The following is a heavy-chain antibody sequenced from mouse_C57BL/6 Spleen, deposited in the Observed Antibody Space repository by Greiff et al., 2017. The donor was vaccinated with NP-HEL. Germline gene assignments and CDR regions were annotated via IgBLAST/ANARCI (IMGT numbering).Heavy chain of an antibody. J-gene: IGHJ2*01. CDR3: ARADYEGFDY. D-gene: IGHD2-4*01. CDR2: ISYDGSN. V-gene: IGHV3-6*01. CDR1: GYSITSGYY. Sequence: EVKLVESGPGLVKPSQSLSLTCSVTGYSITSGYYWNWIRQFPGNKLEWMGYISYDGSNNYNPSLKNRISITRDTSKNQFFLKLNSVTTEDTATYYCARADYEGFDYWGQGTTLTVSS.